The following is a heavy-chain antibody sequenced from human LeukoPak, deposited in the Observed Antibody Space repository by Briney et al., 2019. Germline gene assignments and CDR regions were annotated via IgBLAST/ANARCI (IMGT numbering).Heavy chain of an antibody. CDR2: IYYSGST. V-gene: IGHV4-39*07. D-gene: IGHD3-10*01. J-gene: IGHJ4*02. CDR3: ARVGYYGDFDY. Sequence: PSETLSLTCTVAGGSIRSSSYYWGWIRQPPGKGLEWIGSIYYSGSTYYNPSLKSRVTISVDTSKNQFSLKLSSVTAADTAVYYCARVGYYGDFDYWGQGTLVTVSS. CDR1: GGSIRSSSYY.